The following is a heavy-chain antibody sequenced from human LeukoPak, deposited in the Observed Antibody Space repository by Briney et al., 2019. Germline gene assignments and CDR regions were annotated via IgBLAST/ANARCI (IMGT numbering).Heavy chain of an antibody. CDR3: AKSPGSRSYPHYFDY. CDR2: IRYDGSNK. D-gene: IGHD3-10*01. V-gene: IGHV3-30*02. J-gene: IGHJ4*02. Sequence: GGSLRLSCAASGFTFNFYGIHWVRQAPGKGLEWVAFIRYDGSNKYYADSVKGRFTISRDNSKDTLYLQMNSLRAEDTAVYYCAKSPGSRSYPHYFDYWGQGTLVTVSS. CDR1: GFTFNFYG.